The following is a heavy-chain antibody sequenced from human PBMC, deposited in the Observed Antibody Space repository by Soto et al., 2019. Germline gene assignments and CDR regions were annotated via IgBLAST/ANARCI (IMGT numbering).Heavy chain of an antibody. D-gene: IGHD6-19*01. CDR1: GFTFSDSA. V-gene: IGHV3-73*02. CDR2: IRSKAHSYAT. J-gene: IGHJ4*02. Sequence: EVQLVESGGGLGQPGGSLKLSCAASGFTFSDSAIHWVRQASGKGLEWVGRIRSKAHSYATAYAASVKGRFTMSRDDSRNTAYLQMNSLKTEDTAVYFCTRRLAGTGAFDYWGQGTLVTVSS. CDR3: TRRLAGTGAFDY.